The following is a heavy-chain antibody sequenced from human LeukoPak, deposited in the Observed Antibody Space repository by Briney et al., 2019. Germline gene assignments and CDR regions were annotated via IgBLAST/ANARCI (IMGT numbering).Heavy chain of an antibody. Sequence: GGSLRLSCAASGFTFSSYEMNWVRQAPGKGLEWVSYISSSGSTIYYADSVKGRFTISRENAKNSLYLQMNSLRAEDTAVYYCARDLQTYYDFWSGFDYWGQGTLVTVSS. D-gene: IGHD3-3*01. CDR2: ISSSGSTI. CDR1: GFTFSSYE. V-gene: IGHV3-48*03. CDR3: ARDLQTYYDFWSGFDY. J-gene: IGHJ4*02.